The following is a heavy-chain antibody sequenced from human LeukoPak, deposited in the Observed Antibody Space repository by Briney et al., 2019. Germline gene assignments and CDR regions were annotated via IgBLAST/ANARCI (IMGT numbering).Heavy chain of an antibody. CDR1: GFTFDKHA. Sequence: GGSLRLSCAASGFTFDKHAMHWVRQAPGKGLEWLAAISSDGIYQYYADSVKGRFAISRDNSRLTVSLQMHSLRPGDTAVYYCVREDTPATANYWGQGTLVTISS. J-gene: IGHJ4*02. V-gene: IGHV3-30*09. CDR3: VREDTPATANY. D-gene: IGHD2-21*02. CDR2: ISSDGIYQ.